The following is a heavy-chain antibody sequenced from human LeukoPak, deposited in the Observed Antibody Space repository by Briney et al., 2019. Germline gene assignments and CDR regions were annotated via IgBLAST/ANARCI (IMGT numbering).Heavy chain of an antibody. D-gene: IGHD3-3*01. Sequence: SETLSLTCTVSGGSISSSSYYWGWIRQPPGKGLEWIGSIYYSGSTYYNPSLKSRVTISVDTSKNQFSLKLSSVTAADTAVYYCASETYYDFWSGLQAYYYYYMDVWGKGTTVTVSS. CDR3: ASETYYDFWSGLQAYYYYYMDV. CDR2: IYYSGST. J-gene: IGHJ6*03. CDR1: GGSISSSSYY. V-gene: IGHV4-39*01.